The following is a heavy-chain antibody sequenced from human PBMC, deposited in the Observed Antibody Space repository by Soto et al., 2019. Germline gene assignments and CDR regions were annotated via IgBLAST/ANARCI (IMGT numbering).Heavy chain of an antibody. CDR3: ARRNDIVVVPAAINAFDI. J-gene: IGHJ3*02. V-gene: IGHV3-21*01. CDR1: GFTFSSYS. CDR2: ISSSSSYI. D-gene: IGHD2-2*01. Sequence: GGSLRLSCAASGFTFSSYSMNWVRQAPGKGLEWVSSISSSSSYIYYADSVKGRFTISRDNAKNSLYLQMNSLRAEDTAVYYCARRNDIVVVPAAINAFDIWGQGTMVTVSS.